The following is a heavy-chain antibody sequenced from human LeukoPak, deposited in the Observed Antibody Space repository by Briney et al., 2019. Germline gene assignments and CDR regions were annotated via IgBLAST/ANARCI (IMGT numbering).Heavy chain of an antibody. CDR2: INAGNGNT. J-gene: IGHJ4*02. CDR3: ARADITMVRGVMGYFDY. CDR1: GYTFTSYA. Sequence: ASVKVSCKASGYTFTSYAMHWVRQAPGQTLEWMGWINAGNGNTKYSQKFQGRVTITRDTSATTAYMELSSLRSEDTAVYYCARADITMVRGVMGYFDYWAREPWSPSPQ. V-gene: IGHV1-3*01. D-gene: IGHD3-10*01.